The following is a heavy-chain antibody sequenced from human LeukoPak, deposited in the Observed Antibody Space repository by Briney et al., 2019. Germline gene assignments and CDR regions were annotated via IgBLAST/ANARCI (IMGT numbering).Heavy chain of an antibody. Sequence: SETLSLTCAVYGGSFSGYYWSWIRQPPGKGLEWIGEINHSGSTNYNPSLKSRVTISVDTSKNQFSLKLSSVTAADTAVYYCARGGAGVVVPGTPLSPSIMDVWGQGTTVTVSS. V-gene: IGHV4-34*01. D-gene: IGHD2-2*01. CDR2: INHSGST. CDR1: GGSFSGYY. J-gene: IGHJ6*02. CDR3: ARGGAGVVVPGTPLSPSIMDV.